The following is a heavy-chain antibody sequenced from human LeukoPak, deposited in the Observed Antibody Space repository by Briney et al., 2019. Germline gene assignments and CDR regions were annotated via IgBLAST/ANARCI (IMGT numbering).Heavy chain of an antibody. V-gene: IGHV4-34*01. CDR2: IHPSGDT. D-gene: IGHD5-24*01. J-gene: IGHJ4*02. Sequence: SETLSLTCGVHGGSFSHYYRSWMSQSPEKGLEWIGEIHPSGDTNYNPSFKSRVTISVDTSKNQFSLKLTSVTAADTAVYFCARGEDRYKHGYWGQGTLVTVSS. CDR1: GGSFSHYY. CDR3: ARGEDRYKHGY.